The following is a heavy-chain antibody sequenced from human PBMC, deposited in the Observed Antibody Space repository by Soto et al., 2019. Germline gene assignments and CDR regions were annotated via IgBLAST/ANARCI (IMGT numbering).Heavy chain of an antibody. Sequence: GGSVRLSCAASGFTFSSYSMNWVRQAPGKGLEWVSSISSSSSYIYYADSVKGRFTISRDNAKNSLYLQMNSLRAEDTAVYYCVRDMRWNPSYGMDVWGQGTTVTVSS. CDR2: ISSSSSYI. J-gene: IGHJ6*02. CDR1: GFTFSSYS. V-gene: IGHV3-21*01. D-gene: IGHD1-1*01. CDR3: VRDMRWNPSYGMDV.